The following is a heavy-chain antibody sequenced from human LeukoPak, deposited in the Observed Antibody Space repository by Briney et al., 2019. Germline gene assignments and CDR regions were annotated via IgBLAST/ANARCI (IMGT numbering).Heavy chain of an antibody. CDR3: AKAITMIVVVHAFDI. J-gene: IGHJ3*02. CDR2: ISWNSGSI. D-gene: IGHD3-22*01. V-gene: IGHV3-9*01. Sequence: GGSLRLSCAASGFTFDDYAMHWVRQAPGKGLEWVSGISWNSGSIGYADSVKGRFTISRDNAKNSLYLQMNSLRAEDTALYYCAKAITMIVVVHAFDIWGQGTMVTVSS. CDR1: GFTFDDYA.